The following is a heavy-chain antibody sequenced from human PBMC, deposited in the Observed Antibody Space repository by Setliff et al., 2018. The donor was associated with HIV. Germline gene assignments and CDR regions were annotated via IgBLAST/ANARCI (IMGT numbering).Heavy chain of an antibody. CDR3: ARGSHGTSWTDY. V-gene: IGHV4-39*07. CDR2: IYYSGTT. CDR1: GGSISSTNYY. D-gene: IGHD6-13*01. J-gene: IGHJ4*02. Sequence: LSLTCTVSGGSISSTNYYWGWIRQTPGKGLEWIGSIYYSGTTYYNPSLKSRVTMSVDTSTSRLSLKVHSVTAADTAMYYCARGSHGTSWTDYWGQGTLVTVS.